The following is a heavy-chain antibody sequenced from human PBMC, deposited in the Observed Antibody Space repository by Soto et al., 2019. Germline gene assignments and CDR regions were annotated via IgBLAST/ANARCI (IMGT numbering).Heavy chain of an antibody. CDR2: TYYRSKWYN. D-gene: IGHD4-17*01. CDR3: ARSSDYGDPPLGLDPPRN. J-gene: IGHJ4*02. CDR1: GDSVSSNSAA. V-gene: IGHV6-1*01. Sequence: SQTLSLTCAISGDSVSSNSAAWNWIRQSPSRGLEWLGRTYYRSKWYNDYAVSVKSRITINPDTSKNQFSLQLNSVTPEDTAVYYCARSSDYGDPPLGLDPPRNWGQGTLVTVSS.